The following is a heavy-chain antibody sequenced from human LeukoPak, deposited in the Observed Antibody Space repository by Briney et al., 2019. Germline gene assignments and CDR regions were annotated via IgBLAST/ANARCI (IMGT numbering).Heavy chain of an antibody. CDR1: GFTFSSYW. D-gene: IGHD3-10*01. J-gene: IGHJ4*02. Sequence: GGSLRLSCAASGFTFSSYWMSWVRQAPGKGLEWVANIKQDESEKYYVHSVEGRFTISRDNAKNSLYLQMNRLRAEDTGMYYCTGDVPFGESCDYWGQGTLVSVSS. CDR3: TGDVPFGESCDY. V-gene: IGHV3-7*04. CDR2: IKQDESEK.